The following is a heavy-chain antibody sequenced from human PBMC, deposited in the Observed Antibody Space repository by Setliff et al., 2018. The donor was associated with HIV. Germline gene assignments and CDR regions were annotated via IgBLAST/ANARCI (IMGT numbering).Heavy chain of an antibody. J-gene: IGHJ3*02. CDR1: GASIRGHY. Sequence: KPSETLSLTCSVSGASIRGHYWSWVRQSPGKGLEWIGNIYYSGNTNYNPSFKSRVTISVDTSKTQFSLRVNSVTAADTAVYYCARSLVPSGYYYGRHAFDIWGQGTKVTVSS. D-gene: IGHD3-22*01. CDR2: IYYSGNT. V-gene: IGHV4-59*08. CDR3: ARSLVPSGYYYGRHAFDI.